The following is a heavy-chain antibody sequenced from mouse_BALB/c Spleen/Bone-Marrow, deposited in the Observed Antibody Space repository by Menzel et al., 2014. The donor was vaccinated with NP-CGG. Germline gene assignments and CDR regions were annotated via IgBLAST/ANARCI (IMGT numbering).Heavy chain of an antibody. Sequence: VQLQQSGAELVKPGASVRLSCKASGYSFTTYWIHWVKQRPGQGLEWIGEINPSNGRTNYNEKFKSKATLTVDKSSSTAYMQLSSLTSEDSAVYYCARYGNYPWFAYWGQGTLVTVSA. D-gene: IGHD2-1*01. J-gene: IGHJ3*01. CDR2: INPSNGRT. CDR3: ARYGNYPWFAY. V-gene: IGHV1S81*02. CDR1: GYSFTTYW.